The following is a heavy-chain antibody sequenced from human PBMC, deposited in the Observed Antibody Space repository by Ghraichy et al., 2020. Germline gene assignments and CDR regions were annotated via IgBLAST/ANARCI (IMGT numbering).Heavy chain of an antibody. CDR2: ISDSSSNI. V-gene: IGHV3-48*02. CDR1: GFTFNSYG. CDR3: ARSTWDY. Sequence: GGSLRLSCAASGFTFNSYGMSWVRQAPGKGLEWVLYISDSSSNIHYADSVKGRFTISRDNAKHSLYLQMNSLRDDDTAVYYCARSTWDYWGQGTLVTVSS. J-gene: IGHJ4*02.